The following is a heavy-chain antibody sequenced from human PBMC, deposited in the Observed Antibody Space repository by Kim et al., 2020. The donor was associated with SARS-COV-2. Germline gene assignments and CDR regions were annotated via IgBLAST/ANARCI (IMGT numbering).Heavy chain of an antibody. D-gene: IGHD1-26*01. Sequence: ASVKVSCKASGDSIASSYIHWVRQAPGQGLEWVGIINPSGESATYAQRFQGRVTVTRDTSTSTVYMDLSSLTSGDTAIYYCARGLTSGSYYMPWGQGTLVSVSS. CDR1: GDSIASSY. V-gene: IGHV1-46*01. CDR3: ARGLTSGSYYMP. CDR2: INPSGESA. J-gene: IGHJ5*02.